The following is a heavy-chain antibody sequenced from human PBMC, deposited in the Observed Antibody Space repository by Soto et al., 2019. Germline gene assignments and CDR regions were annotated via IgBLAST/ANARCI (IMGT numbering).Heavy chain of an antibody. Sequence: GGSLRLSCAASGFTFSSYAMHWVRQAPGKGLEWVAVISYDGSNKYYADSVKGRFTISRDNSKNTLYLQMNSLRAEDTAVYYCARDWGNEAVAGTTNWAFAIWGQGTMVTVS. J-gene: IGHJ3*02. CDR2: ISYDGSNK. CDR1: GFTFSSYA. CDR3: ARDWGNEAVAGTTNWAFAI. D-gene: IGHD6-19*01. V-gene: IGHV3-30-3*01.